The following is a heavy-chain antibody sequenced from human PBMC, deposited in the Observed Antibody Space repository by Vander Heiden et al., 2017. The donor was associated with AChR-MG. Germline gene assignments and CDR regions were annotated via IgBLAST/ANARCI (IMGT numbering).Heavy chain of an antibody. D-gene: IGHD4-17*01. CDR1: GYTFTSYY. CDR3: ARAPTFFYGGNSFDY. CDR2: INPSGGST. V-gene: IGHV1-46*01. Sequence: QVQLVQSGAEVKKPGASVKVSCKASGYTFTSYYMHWVRQAPGQGLEWMGIINPSGGSTSYAQKFQGRVTMTRDTSTSTVYMELSSLRSEDTAVYYCARAPTFFYGGNSFDYWGQGTLVTVSS. J-gene: IGHJ4*02.